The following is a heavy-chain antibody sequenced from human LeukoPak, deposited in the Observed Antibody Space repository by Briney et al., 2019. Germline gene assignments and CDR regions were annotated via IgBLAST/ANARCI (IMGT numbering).Heavy chain of an antibody. Sequence: SETLSLTCIVSGGSISSYYWSWIRQPPGKGLEWIGYIHYSGSTNYNPSLKSRVTISIDTSKNQFSLKLSSVTAADTAVYYCARDQTSKGDAFDIWGQGTMVAVSS. CDR2: IHYSGST. CDR1: GGSISSYY. CDR3: ARDQTSKGDAFDI. V-gene: IGHV4-59*01. J-gene: IGHJ3*02.